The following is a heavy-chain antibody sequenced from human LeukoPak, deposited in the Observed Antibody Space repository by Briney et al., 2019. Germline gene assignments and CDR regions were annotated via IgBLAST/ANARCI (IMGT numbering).Heavy chain of an antibody. D-gene: IGHD5-18*01. CDR2: IRVGGGST. CDR1: KFTFSSYG. V-gene: IGHV3-23*01. J-gene: IGHJ6*02. CDR3: AKLFADTAMPNYYYYGMDV. Sequence: GGSLRLSWAASKFTFSSYGMSWVRQAPGKGLEWVSGIRVGGGSTYYADSVKGRLTISRDNFKNTLYLQMNSLRAEDTAVYYCAKLFADTAMPNYYYYGMDVWGQGTTVTVSS.